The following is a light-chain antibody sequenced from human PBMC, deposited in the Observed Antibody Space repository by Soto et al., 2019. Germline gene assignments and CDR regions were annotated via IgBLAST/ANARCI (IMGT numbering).Light chain of an antibody. CDR1: SSNIGSNT. CDR3: AAWDGSLQTWV. V-gene: IGLV1-44*01. Sequence: QSALTQPPSASGTPGQRVTISCSGSSSNIGSNTVNWYQQLPGTAPKLLIYTNNQRPSGVPDRFSDSKSGTSASLAISGLQSEDEADYYCAAWDGSLQTWVFGGGTQLTVL. CDR2: TNN. J-gene: IGLJ3*02.